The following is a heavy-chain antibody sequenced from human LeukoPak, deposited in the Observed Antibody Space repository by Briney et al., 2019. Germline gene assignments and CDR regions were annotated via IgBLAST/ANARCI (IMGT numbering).Heavy chain of an antibody. V-gene: IGHV3-30*04. D-gene: IGHD3-10*01. Sequence: PGGSLRLSCEASGFTLSSYGIHWVRQGPGKGLEWVGFVSHDGTKDYYGDSATGRFTISRDNAGSMVYLQMNRLTSADTAVYFCARELSPYGSGTSSSFRYWGQGALVIVSS. CDR2: VSHDGTKD. J-gene: IGHJ4*02. CDR3: ARELSPYGSGTSSSFRY. CDR1: GFTLSSYG.